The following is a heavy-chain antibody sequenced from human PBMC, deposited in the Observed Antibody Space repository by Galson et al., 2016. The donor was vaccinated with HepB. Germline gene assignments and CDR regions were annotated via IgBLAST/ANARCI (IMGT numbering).Heavy chain of an antibody. J-gene: IGHJ4*02. D-gene: IGHD5-24*01. Sequence: QSGAEVKKPGESLKISCKASGYNFNKYWIGWVRQMPGKGLEWMGIIYPDDSDSRYSTSFEGLVTLSADKSITTTYLHWRSLKASDPSMYSWARLGDPNYNPPIPTIEAHYCDYWGQGTLVTVSS. CDR2: IYPDDSDS. CDR3: ARLGDPNYNPPIPTIEAHYCDY. V-gene: IGHV5-51*03. CDR1: GYNFNKYW.